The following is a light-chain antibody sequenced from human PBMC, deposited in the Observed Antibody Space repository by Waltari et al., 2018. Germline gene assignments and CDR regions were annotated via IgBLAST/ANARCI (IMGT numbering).Light chain of an antibody. V-gene: IGLV1-51*02. J-gene: IGLJ2*01. CDR3: GTWDASLNSGV. CDR2: ESK. Sequence: QSVLTQPPSVSAAPGQGVIISCSGSSSNIGNDNVTWYQQVPGTAPKLLIYESKNRPSGIPYRFSAFKAGTSATLAITGLQTGDEADYYCGTWDASLNSGVFGGGTRLTVL. CDR1: SSNIGNDN.